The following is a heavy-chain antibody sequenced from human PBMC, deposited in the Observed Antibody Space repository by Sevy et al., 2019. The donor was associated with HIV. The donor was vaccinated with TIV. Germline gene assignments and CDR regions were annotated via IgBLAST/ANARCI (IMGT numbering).Heavy chain of an antibody. CDR2: IYHTGNT. V-gene: IGHV4-30-2*01. D-gene: IGHD2-21*02. CDR3: ARDSGDYPYYFDH. J-gene: IGHJ4*02. CDR1: GDSISSGIYS. Sequence: SETLSLTCAVSGDSISSGIYSWNWIRQPPGKGLEWIGYIYHTGNTYYNPSLRSQVTISVETSKNHFSLKLTSVTAADTAVYYCARDSGDYPYYFDHWGQGTLVTVSS.